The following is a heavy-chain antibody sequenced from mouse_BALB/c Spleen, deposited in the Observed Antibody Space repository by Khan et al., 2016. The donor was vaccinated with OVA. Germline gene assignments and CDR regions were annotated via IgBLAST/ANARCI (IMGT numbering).Heavy chain of an antibody. D-gene: IGHD1-1*01. CDR1: GYTFINYW. V-gene: IGHV1-7*01. CDR3: ARRGLRWEFDY. J-gene: IGHJ2*01. CDR2: INPSTGYT. Sequence: QIQLVQSGAELAKPGASVKMSCKASGYTFINYWILWVKQRPGQGLEWIGYINPSTGYTEYNQNFKDKATLTADKSSSTAYMQLSSLTSEDSEVYYCARRGLRWEFDYGGQSTTLTVS.